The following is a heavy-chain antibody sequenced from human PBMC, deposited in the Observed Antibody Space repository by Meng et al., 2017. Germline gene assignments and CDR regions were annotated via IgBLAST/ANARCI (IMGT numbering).Heavy chain of an antibody. D-gene: IGHD4-11*01. V-gene: IGHV4-34*01. CDR2: INHSGST. CDR3: ARGPTTMAHDFDY. CDR1: GGSFSDYY. Sequence: QLQLKRWGAGLLKPSETLSLTCVVSGGSFSDYYWSWIRQPPGKGLEWIGEINHSGSTNYNPSLESRATISVDTSQNNLSLKLSSVTAADSAVYYCARGPTTMAHDFDYWGQGTLVTVSS. J-gene: IGHJ4*02.